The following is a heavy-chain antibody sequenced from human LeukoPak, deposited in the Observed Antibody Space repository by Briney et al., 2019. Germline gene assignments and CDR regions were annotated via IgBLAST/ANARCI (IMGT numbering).Heavy chain of an antibody. J-gene: IGHJ2*01. CDR1: GGPISSYY. CDR3: ARAPDPGLAVWYFAL. CDR2: ISYSGST. D-gene: IGHD6-19*01. Sequence: KTSETLSLTCTVSGGPISSYYWSWIRQPPGKGLEWIGYISYSGSTNYNPSLKSRVTISVETSKNQFSLKLSSVTSADAAVYYCARAPDPGLAVWYFALWGRGTLVTVSS. V-gene: IGHV4-59*01.